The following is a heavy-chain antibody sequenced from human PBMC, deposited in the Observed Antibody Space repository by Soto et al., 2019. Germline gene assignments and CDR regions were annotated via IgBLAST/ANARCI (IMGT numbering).Heavy chain of an antibody. CDR1: GYSFTKFD. Sequence: QVQLVQSGAEVKEPGASVRVSCKASGYSFTKFDINWVRQAPGQGLEWMGWLNPKSGNTGYAQNLQGRVTMTRDTSISTAYMELRSLRSEDTALYYCAIVTAGSSDFDYWGQGTLVTVSS. V-gene: IGHV1-8*01. CDR3: AIVTAGSSDFDY. J-gene: IGHJ4*02. D-gene: IGHD6-6*01. CDR2: LNPKSGNT.